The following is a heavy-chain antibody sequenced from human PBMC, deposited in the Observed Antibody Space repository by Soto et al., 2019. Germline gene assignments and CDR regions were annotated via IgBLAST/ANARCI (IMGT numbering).Heavy chain of an antibody. D-gene: IGHD2-21*01. J-gene: IGHJ4*02. CDR2: MYSGGKT. Sequence: PGGSLRLSCVVSGLTVSSNSMNWVRQAPGKGLEWVSIMYSGGKTNYADSVKGRFTISRDNSKSTLYLQVNNLRAEDTAVYYCAKEYCGGHCSSDYFDYWGQGTLVTVSS. V-gene: IGHV3-66*02. CDR3: AKEYCGGHCSSDYFDY. CDR1: GLTVSSNS.